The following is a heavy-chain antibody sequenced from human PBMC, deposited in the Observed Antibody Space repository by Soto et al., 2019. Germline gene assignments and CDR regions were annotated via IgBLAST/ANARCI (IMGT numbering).Heavy chain of an antibody. Sequence: QLQLQESGPGLVKPSETLSLTCTVSGGSISSSSYYWGWIRQPPGKGLAWIGTIYYSGSTYYNPSLKSRVTIPVDQSKNQFSLKLSSGTAADTAVYYAARGPSPVPRATSSFDSWGQATLVTVSS. CDR1: GGSISSSSYY. J-gene: IGHJ4*02. CDR2: IYYSGST. CDR3: ARGPSPVPRATSSFDS. V-gene: IGHV4-39*01.